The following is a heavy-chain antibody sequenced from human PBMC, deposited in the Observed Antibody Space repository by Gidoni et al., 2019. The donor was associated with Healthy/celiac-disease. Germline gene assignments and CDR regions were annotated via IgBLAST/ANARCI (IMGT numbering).Heavy chain of an antibody. Sequence: EVQLVESGGGLVQPGGSLRLSCAASGFTFSSYWMSWVRKAPGKGLEWVANIKQDGSGKYYVDSVKGRFTISRDNAKNSLYLQMNSLRAEDTAVYYCARASYDFWKPYYYYYGMDVWGQGTTVTVSS. V-gene: IGHV3-7*04. D-gene: IGHD3-3*01. CDR3: ARASYDFWKPYYYYYGMDV. CDR2: IKQDGSGK. J-gene: IGHJ6*02. CDR1: GFTFSSYW.